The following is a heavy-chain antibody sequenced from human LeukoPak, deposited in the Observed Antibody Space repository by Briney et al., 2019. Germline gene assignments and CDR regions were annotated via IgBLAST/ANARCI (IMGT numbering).Heavy chain of an antibody. J-gene: IGHJ4*02. CDR1: GFTFSSYS. V-gene: IGHV3-74*01. D-gene: IGHD4-17*01. Sequence: GGSLRLSCAASGFTFSSYSMNWVRQAPGKGLVWVSRVNSDGSTTDYADSVKGRFTISRDNAKNPLYLQMNSLRADDTAIYYCTRNVLGYGDWDIWGQGTLVTVSS. CDR2: VNSDGSTT. CDR3: TRNVLGYGDWDI.